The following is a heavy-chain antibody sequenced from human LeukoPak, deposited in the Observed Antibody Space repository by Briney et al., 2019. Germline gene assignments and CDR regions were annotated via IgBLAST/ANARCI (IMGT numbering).Heavy chain of an antibody. J-gene: IGHJ4*02. CDR3: ARDKGGTVTTPTHY. CDR2: FDPEDGET. D-gene: IGHD4-17*01. Sequence: ASVKVSCKVSGYTLTELSMHWVRQAPGKGLEWMGGFDPEDGETIYAQKFQGRVTMTEDTSTDTAYMELRSLRSDDTAVYYCARDKGGTVTTPTHYWGQGTLVTVSS. V-gene: IGHV1-24*01. CDR1: GYTLTELS.